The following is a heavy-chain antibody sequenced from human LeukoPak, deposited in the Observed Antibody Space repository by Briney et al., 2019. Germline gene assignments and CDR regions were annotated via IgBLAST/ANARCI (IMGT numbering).Heavy chain of an antibody. CDR3: ARRDYYGSGSYYLAFDI. Sequence: PSETPSLTCAVSGGSISSTSYYWGWIRQPPGKGLEWIGNNYYSGSTYYNPSLKSRVTISVDTSKNQFSLKLTSVTAADTAVYYCARRDYYGSGSYYLAFDIWGQGTMVTVSS. J-gene: IGHJ3*02. CDR2: NYYSGST. D-gene: IGHD3-10*01. CDR1: GGSISSTSYY. V-gene: IGHV4-39*01.